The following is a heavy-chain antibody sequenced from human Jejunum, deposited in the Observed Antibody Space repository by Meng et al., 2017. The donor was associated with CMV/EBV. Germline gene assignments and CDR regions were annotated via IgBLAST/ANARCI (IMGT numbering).Heavy chain of an antibody. V-gene: IGHV3-53*01. J-gene: IGHJ4*02. D-gene: IGHD3-22*01. CDR2: ICNDDNT. CDR1: GFTVSIGH. Sequence: LSWVASGFTVSIGHMNWVRQAPGKGLEWVSVICNDDNTDYADSVKGRFTISRDNSRNTLYLQMNSLRAEDTAVYYCVVGYDSRKVAYWGQGTLVTVSS. CDR3: VVGYDSRKVAY.